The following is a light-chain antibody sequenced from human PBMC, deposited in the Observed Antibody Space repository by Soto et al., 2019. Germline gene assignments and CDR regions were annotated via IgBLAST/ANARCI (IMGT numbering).Light chain of an antibody. CDR1: QSISSW. J-gene: IGKJ5*01. CDR2: DAS. CDR3: QQSYSIPPT. Sequence: DIKMTQSPSTLSASVGDRVTITCRASQSISSWLAWYQQKPGKAPKLLIYDASSLESGVPSRFSGSGSGTDFTLTINSLQPEDFTTYYCQQSYSIPPTFGQGTRLEI. V-gene: IGKV1-39*01.